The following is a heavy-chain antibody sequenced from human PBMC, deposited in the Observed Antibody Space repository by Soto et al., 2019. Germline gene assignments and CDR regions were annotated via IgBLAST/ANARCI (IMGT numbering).Heavy chain of an antibody. CDR2: VSSDGRQK. Sequence: AHLVESGGGVVQPGRSLRLSCVLSGFIFSDYAMHWVRQTPGKGLEWVAIVSSDGRQKFYTDSVKGRFTISKEFSNNTLFLQVNSLRPEDSGTYFCTRDARPYSIYRGGGLGLWGQGTLVTVSS. J-gene: IGHJ1*01. CDR3: TRDARPYSIYRGGGLGL. V-gene: IGHV3-30*03. D-gene: IGHD4-4*01. CDR1: GFIFSDYA.